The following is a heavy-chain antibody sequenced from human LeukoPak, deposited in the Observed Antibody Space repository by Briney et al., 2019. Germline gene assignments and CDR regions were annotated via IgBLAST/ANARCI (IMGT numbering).Heavy chain of an antibody. CDR1: GGSISSGSYY. V-gene: IGHV4-61*02. Sequence: SETLSLTCTVSGGSISSGSYYWSWIRQPAGKGLEWIGRIYTSGSTNYNPSLKSRVTISVDTSKNQFSLKLSSVTAADTAVYYCARSYCGGDCYRQDYYYMDVWGKGTTVTISS. CDR2: IYTSGST. CDR3: ARSYCGGDCYRQDYYYMDV. D-gene: IGHD2-21*02. J-gene: IGHJ6*03.